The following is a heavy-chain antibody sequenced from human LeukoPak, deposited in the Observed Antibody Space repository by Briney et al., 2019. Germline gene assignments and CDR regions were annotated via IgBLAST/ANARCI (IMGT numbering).Heavy chain of an antibody. CDR3: ARRSKVAVAGYYYYMDV. Sequence: ASVKVSCKTTGYTFTGYHLHWVRQAPGQGLEWMDWIQSDSGDTNYAQKFQGRVTMTRDTSISTAYMELSRLRSDDTAVYYCARRSKVAVAGYYYYMDVWGKGTTVTVSS. CDR1: GYTFTGYH. J-gene: IGHJ6*03. V-gene: IGHV1-2*02. CDR2: IQSDSGDT. D-gene: IGHD6-19*01.